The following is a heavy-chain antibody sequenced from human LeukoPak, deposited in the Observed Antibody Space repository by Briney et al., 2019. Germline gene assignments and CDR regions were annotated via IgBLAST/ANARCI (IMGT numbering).Heavy chain of an antibody. CDR1: GGSISSSSYY. J-gene: IGHJ6*03. CDR3: ARGHSDSSGYYAYYYYYMDV. D-gene: IGHD3-22*01. Sequence: SETLSLTCTVSGGSISSSSYYWGWIRQPPGKGLEWIGSIYYSGSTYYNPSLKSRVTISVDTSKNQFSLQLNSVTPEDTAVYYCARGHSDSSGYYAYYYYYMDVWGKGTTVTVSS. CDR2: IYYSGST. V-gene: IGHV4-39*07.